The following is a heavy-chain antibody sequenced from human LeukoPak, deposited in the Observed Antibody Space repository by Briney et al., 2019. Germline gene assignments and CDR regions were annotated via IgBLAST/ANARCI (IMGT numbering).Heavy chain of an antibody. Sequence: GGSLRLSCAASGFTFSSSAMSWVRQAPGKGLEWVSAISNNGGYTYYADSVQGRFTISRDNSKSTLCLQMNSLRAEDTAVYYCAKQLGFCSDGSCYFPYWGQGTLVTVSS. D-gene: IGHD2-15*01. CDR3: AKQLGFCSDGSCYFPY. CDR2: ISNNGGYT. CDR1: GFTFSSSA. V-gene: IGHV3-23*01. J-gene: IGHJ4*02.